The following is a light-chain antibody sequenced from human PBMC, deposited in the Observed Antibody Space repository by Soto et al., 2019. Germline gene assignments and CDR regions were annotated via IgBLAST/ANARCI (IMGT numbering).Light chain of an antibody. CDR3: CSYASGSIYV. J-gene: IGLJ1*01. CDR1: SSDVGAFNY. Sequence: QSALTQPASVSGSPGQSITISSTGTSSDVGAFNYVSWYLQYPGKAPKLMIYEVGNRPSGVSNRFSGSKSGNTASLTISGLQAEDEADYYCCSYASGSIYVFGTGTKLTVL. CDR2: EVG. V-gene: IGLV2-14*01.